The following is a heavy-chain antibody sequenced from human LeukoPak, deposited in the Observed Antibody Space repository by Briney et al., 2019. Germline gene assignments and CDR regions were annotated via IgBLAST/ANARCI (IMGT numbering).Heavy chain of an antibody. CDR2: IIPIFGTA. CDR1: GGTFSSYA. V-gene: IGHV1-69*13. D-gene: IGHD2-2*02. J-gene: IGHJ3*02. CDR3: ARGCGSTSCYIGPRLAAFDI. Sequence: ASVKVSCKASGGTFSSYAISWVRQAPGQGLEWMGGIIPIFGTANYAQKFQGRVTITADESTSTAYMELSSLRSEDTAVYYCARGCGSTSCYIGPRLAAFDIWGQGTMVTVSS.